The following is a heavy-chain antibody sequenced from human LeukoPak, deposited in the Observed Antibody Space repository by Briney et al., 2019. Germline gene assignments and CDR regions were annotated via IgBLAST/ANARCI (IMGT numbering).Heavy chain of an antibody. Sequence: GGSLRLSCVASGVTLSNYAMSWVRQAPGKGLEWVAIISNDGSRKYYAHSVEGRFTISRDNSKNTLYLQMDSLRAEDTAVYYCARDRAWNYFDYWGQGTLVTVSS. CDR2: ISNDGSRK. D-gene: IGHD3-3*01. CDR3: ARDRAWNYFDY. V-gene: IGHV3-30*03. J-gene: IGHJ4*02. CDR1: GVTLSNYA.